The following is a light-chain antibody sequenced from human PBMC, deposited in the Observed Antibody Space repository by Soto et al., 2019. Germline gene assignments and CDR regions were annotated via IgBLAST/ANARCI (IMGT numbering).Light chain of an antibody. Sequence: EIVLTQSPGTLSLSPGERATLSCSASQSVSSSYLAWYQQKPGQAPRLLIYGASSRATGIPDRFSGSGSGTDFTLTIIRLEPEDFAVYYCQQYGSSPLYTFGQGTKLEIK. J-gene: IGKJ2*01. CDR1: QSVSSSY. V-gene: IGKV3-20*01. CDR3: QQYGSSPLYT. CDR2: GAS.